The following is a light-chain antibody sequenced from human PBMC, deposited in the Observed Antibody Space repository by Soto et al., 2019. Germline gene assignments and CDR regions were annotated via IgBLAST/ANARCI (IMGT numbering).Light chain of an antibody. CDR1: SSSIGTNI. J-gene: IGLJ3*02. V-gene: IGLV1-44*01. CDR3: AAWDDSLEVVV. Sequence: QSALTQPPSTSGAPGQRVTISCSGSSSSIGTNIVNWYNQLPGTAPKLLIYNSVERPSGVPDRFSGSQSGTSASLAISGLQPEDEADYYCAAWDDSLEVVVFGGGTKLTVL. CDR2: NSV.